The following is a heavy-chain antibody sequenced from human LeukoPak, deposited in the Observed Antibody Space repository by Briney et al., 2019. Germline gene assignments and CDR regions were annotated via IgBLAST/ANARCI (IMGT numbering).Heavy chain of an antibody. Sequence: GGSLRLSCAASGFTFSSYGMHWVRQAPGKGLEWVAVIWYDGSNKYYADSVKGRFTISRDNAKNSLYLQMNSLRVEDTALYYCARDDFDYGLANWGQGTLVTVSS. J-gene: IGHJ4*02. CDR3: ARDDFDYGLAN. CDR2: IWYDGSNK. CDR1: GFTFSSYG. D-gene: IGHD3-16*01. V-gene: IGHV3-33*01.